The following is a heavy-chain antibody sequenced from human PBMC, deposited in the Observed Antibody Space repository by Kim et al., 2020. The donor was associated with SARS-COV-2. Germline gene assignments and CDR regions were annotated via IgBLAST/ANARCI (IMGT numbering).Heavy chain of an antibody. J-gene: IGHJ6*02. V-gene: IGHV3-48*03. D-gene: IGHD5-18*01. Sequence: DSVKSRFTVSRDNGKNSLYLQMNSLRAEDTAIYYCARGYSYGSYYYYGMDVWGQGTTVTVSS. CDR3: ARGYSYGSYYYYGMDV.